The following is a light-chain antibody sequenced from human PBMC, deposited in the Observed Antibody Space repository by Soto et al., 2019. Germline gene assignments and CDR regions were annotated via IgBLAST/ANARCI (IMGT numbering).Light chain of an antibody. CDR2: RNN. J-gene: IGLJ1*01. CDR3: AAWDNSLNAYV. V-gene: IGLV1-44*01. CDR1: SSNIGSDP. Sequence: QSVLTQPPSASGTPGQRVTISCSGSSSNIGSDPVNWYQQLPGTAPKLLIYRNNQRPSGVPDRFSGSKSGTSASLAISGLQSEDEADFYCAAWDNSLNAYVFGTGTKVTVL.